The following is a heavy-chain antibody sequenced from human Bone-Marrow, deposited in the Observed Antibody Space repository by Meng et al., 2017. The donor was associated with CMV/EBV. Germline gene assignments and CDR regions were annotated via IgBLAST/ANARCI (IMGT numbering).Heavy chain of an antibody. D-gene: IGHD2-2*01. CDR1: NAW. V-gene: IGHV3-15*01. J-gene: IGHJ4*02. CDR3: STVAIGYCSSSGCYGGDY. Sequence: NAWMTWVRQAPGKGLEWVGRIKSKADGGTTDYAAPVKDRFTISRDDSKNTLYLQMNSLKTEDTAVYYCSTVAIGYCSSSGCYGGDYWGQGTLVTVSS. CDR2: IKSKADGGTT.